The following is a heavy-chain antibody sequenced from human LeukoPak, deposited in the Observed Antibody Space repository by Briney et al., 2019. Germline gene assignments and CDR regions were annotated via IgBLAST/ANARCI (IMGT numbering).Heavy chain of an antibody. Sequence: LRLSCAASGFTFSSYEMSWVRQAPGKGLEWVSYISSSGSTIYYADSVKGRFTISGDNAKNSLYLQMNSLRAEDTAVYYCARASYSGSYSYFQHWGQGTLVTVSS. V-gene: IGHV3-48*03. D-gene: IGHD1-26*01. CDR2: ISSSGSTI. CDR3: ARASYSGSYSYFQH. CDR1: GFTFSSYE. J-gene: IGHJ1*01.